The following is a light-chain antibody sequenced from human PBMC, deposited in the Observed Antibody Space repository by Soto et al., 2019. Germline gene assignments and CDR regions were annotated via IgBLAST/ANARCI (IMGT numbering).Light chain of an antibody. V-gene: IGLV2-14*01. CDR3: MSFVESTSTHWV. CDR1: SSDVGHPYNY. CDR2: KVN. J-gene: IGLJ3*02. Sequence: QSALTQPASVSGSPGQSTTISCTGTSSDVGHPYNYVSWYQQYPGKAPKLLIFKVNNRPSGISGRFSGSKSGNTASLTISGLQAEDKGDYYCMSFVESTSTHWVLGGGTKLTVL.